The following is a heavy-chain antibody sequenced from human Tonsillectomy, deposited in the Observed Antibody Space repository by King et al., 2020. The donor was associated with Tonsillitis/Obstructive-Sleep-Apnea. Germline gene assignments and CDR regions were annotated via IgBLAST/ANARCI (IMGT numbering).Heavy chain of an antibody. CDR2: IYYSGST. V-gene: IGHV4-59*01. J-gene: IGHJ6*02. CDR3: ARAAARRGDYYGMDV. CDR1: GGSISSYY. Sequence: VQLQESGPGLVKPSETLSLTCTVSGGSISSYYWSWLRQPPGKGLEWIGYIYYSGSTNYNPSLKSRVTISVDTSKNQFSLKLSSVTAADTAVYYCARAAARRGDYYGMDVWGQGTTVTVSS. D-gene: IGHD6-6*01.